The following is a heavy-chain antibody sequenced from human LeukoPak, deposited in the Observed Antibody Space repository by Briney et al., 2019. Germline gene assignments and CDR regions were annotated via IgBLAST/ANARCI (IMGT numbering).Heavy chain of an antibody. Sequence: AGGSLRLSCAASGFTFSSYGMHWVRQTPGKGLEWVAVISYDGRNKNYADSVKGRFTISRDNSENTLYLEMNSLRAEDTAVYYCAKSFLLVVAGPVYWGQGTLVTASS. D-gene: IGHD6-19*01. CDR2: ISYDGRNK. CDR1: GFTFSSYG. V-gene: IGHV3-30*18. CDR3: AKSFLLVVAGPVY. J-gene: IGHJ4*02.